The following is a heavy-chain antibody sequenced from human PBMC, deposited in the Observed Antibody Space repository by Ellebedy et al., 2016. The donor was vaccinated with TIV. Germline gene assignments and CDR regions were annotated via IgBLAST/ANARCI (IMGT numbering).Heavy chain of an antibody. V-gene: IGHV1-46*01. CDR3: ARDFATIFGVVAFDY. J-gene: IGHJ4*02. CDR1: GYTFTSYY. D-gene: IGHD3-3*01. Sequence: ASVKVSXXASGYTFTSYYMHWVRQAPGQGLEWMGIINPSGGSTSYAQKFQGRVTMTRDTSTSTVYMELSSLRSEDTAVYYCARDFATIFGVVAFDYWGQGTLVTVSS. CDR2: INPSGGST.